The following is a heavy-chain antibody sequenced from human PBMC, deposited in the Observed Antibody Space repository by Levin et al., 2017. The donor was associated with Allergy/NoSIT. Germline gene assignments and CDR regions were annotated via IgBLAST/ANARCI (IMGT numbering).Heavy chain of an antibody. CDR3: ARARDCSGGSCYSDY. J-gene: IGHJ4*02. V-gene: IGHV7-4-1*02. CDR1: GYTFTSYA. CDR2: IHTKTGIP. D-gene: IGHD2-15*01. Sequence: GESLKISCKASGYTFTSYAMNWVRQAPGQGLEWMGWIHTKTGIPTYAQGFTGRFVFSLDTSVSTAYLQISSLKAEDSAVYYCARARDCSGGSCYSDYWGQGSLVTVSS.